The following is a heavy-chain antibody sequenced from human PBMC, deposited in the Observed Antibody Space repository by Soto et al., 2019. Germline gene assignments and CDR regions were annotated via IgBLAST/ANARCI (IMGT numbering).Heavy chain of an antibody. CDR3: ARELGVRGVILSYYYYYGMDV. D-gene: IGHD3-10*01. Sequence: GGSLRLSCAASGFTFSSYSMNWVRQAPGKGLEWVSSISSSSSYIYYADSVKGRFTISRDNAKNSLYLQMNSLRAENTAVYYCARELGVRGVILSYYYYYGMDVWGQGTTVTVSS. CDR2: ISSSSSYI. CDR1: GFTFSSYS. V-gene: IGHV3-21*01. J-gene: IGHJ6*02.